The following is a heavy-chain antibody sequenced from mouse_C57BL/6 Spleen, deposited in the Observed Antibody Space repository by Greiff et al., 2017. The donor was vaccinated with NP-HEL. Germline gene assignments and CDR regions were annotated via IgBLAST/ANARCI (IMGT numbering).Heavy chain of an antibody. CDR2: INPNNGGT. J-gene: IGHJ3*01. Sequence: EVQLQQSGPELVKPGASVKISCKASGYTFTDYYMNWVKQSHGKSLEWIGDINPNNGGTSYNQKFKGKATLTVDKSSSTAYMELRSLTSEDSAVYYCARKTYSNYGAWFAYWGQGTLVTVSA. CDR1: GYTFTDYY. V-gene: IGHV1-26*01. CDR3: ARKTYSNYGAWFAY. D-gene: IGHD2-5*01.